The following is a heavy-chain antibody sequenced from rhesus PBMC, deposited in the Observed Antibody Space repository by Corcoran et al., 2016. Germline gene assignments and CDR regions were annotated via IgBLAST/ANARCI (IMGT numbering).Heavy chain of an antibody. CDR1: GGSISSSY. J-gene: IGHJ4*01. Sequence: QLQLQESGPGLVKPSETLSVTCAVSGGSISSSYWSWIRQAPGKGLEWIGYFYSSGSSTNYNPSHKSRVTLSVDTSKNQLSLKLSSVTTADTAVYYCASSYYSGSYYFYWGQGVLVTVSS. CDR3: ASSYYSGSYYFY. D-gene: IGHD3-16*01. V-gene: IGHV4-169*01. CDR2: FYSSGSST.